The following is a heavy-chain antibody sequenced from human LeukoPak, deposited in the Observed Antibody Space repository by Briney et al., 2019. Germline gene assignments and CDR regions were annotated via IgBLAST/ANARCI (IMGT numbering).Heavy chain of an antibody. V-gene: IGHV3-30*02. D-gene: IGHD6-19*01. CDR2: IQYDGSNK. CDR3: ARPPIAVAGYYFDY. Sequence: GGSLRLSCAASGFTFSSYGMHWVRQAPGKGLEWVTFIQYDGSNKYYADSVKGRFTISRDNSKNTLYLQMNSLRAEDTAVYYCARPPIAVAGYYFDYWGQGTLVTVSS. CDR1: GFTFSSYG. J-gene: IGHJ4*02.